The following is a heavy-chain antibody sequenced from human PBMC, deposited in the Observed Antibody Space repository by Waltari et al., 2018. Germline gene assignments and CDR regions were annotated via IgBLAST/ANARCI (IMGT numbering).Heavy chain of an antibody. V-gene: IGHV3-53*02. Sequence: EVQLVETGGGLIQPGGSLRLSCAASGFTVRSHYISWVRQPPGQGMEWVSVIYSGGSTYYADSVKGRFTISRDNSKNTLYLQMNSLRAEDTAVYYCARVRVIVATIYNYYYYYMDVWGKGTTVTVSS. J-gene: IGHJ6*03. CDR3: ARVRVIVATIYNYYYYYMDV. CDR1: GFTVRSHY. CDR2: IYSGGST. D-gene: IGHD5-12*01.